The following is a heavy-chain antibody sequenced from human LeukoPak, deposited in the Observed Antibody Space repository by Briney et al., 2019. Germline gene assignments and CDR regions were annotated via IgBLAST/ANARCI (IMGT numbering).Heavy chain of an antibody. CDR1: GFTFSSYW. CDR3: ARELYDFWSGYNLDY. J-gene: IGHJ4*02. CDR2: INSDGSST. V-gene: IGHV3-74*01. Sequence: GGSLRLSCAASGFTFSSYWMHWVRQAPGKGLVWVSRINSDGSSTSYADSVKGRFTISRDNAENTLYLQMNSLRAEDTAVYYCARELYDFWSGYNLDYWGQGTLVTVSS. D-gene: IGHD3-3*01.